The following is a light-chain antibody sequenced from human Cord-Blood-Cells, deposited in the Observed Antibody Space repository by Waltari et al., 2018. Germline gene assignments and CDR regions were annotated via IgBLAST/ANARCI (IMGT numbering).Light chain of an antibody. CDR1: KLGDKY. CDR3: QAWDSSTGV. Sequence: SYELTQPPSVSVSPGQTASITCSGDKLGDKYACWYQQKPGQSPVLVSYQDSKRPSGIPERFXGSXXXXXXTLTISGTQAMDEADYYCQAWDSSTGVFGTGTKVTVL. V-gene: IGLV3-1*01. J-gene: IGLJ1*01. CDR2: QDS.